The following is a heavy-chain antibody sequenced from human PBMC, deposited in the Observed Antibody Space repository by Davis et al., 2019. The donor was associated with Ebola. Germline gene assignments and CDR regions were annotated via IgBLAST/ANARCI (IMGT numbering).Heavy chain of an antibody. D-gene: IGHD3-10*01. J-gene: IGHJ4*02. CDR2: IYYSGST. V-gene: IGHV4-59*12. CDR1: GGSISSYY. CDR3: ARGGDGPFDY. Sequence: MPGGSLRLSCTVSGGSISSYYWSWIRQPPGKGLEWIGYIYYSGSTNYNPSLKSRVTISVDTSKNQFSLKLSSVTAADTAVYYCARGGDGPFDYWGQGTLVTVSS.